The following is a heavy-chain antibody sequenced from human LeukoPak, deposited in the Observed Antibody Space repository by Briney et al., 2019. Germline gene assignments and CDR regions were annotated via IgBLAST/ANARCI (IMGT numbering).Heavy chain of an antibody. CDR3: ARGRGCSYGPDSNWFDP. CDR2: MNPNSGNT. D-gene: IGHD5-18*01. J-gene: IGHJ5*02. Sequence: ASVKVSCKASGYTFTSYDINWVRQATGQGLEWMGWMNPNSGNTGYAQKFQGRVTMTRNTSISTAYMELSSLRSEDTAVYYCARGRGCSYGPDSNWFDPWGQGTLVTVSS. CDR1: GYTFTSYD. V-gene: IGHV1-8*01.